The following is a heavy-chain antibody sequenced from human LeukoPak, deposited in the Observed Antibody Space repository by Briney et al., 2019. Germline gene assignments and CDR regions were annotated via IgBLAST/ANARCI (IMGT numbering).Heavy chain of an antibody. V-gene: IGHV3-23*01. CDR3: AKDYPRDIAVAGSIRFDY. J-gene: IGHJ4*02. CDR1: GFTFSSYA. D-gene: IGHD6-19*01. Sequence: PGGSLRLSCAASGFTFSSYAMSWVRQAPGKGLEWVSVISGSGGSTHYADSVKGRFTISRDNSKNTLYLQMNSLRAEDTAVYYCAKDYPRDIAVAGSIRFDYRGQGTLVTVSS. CDR2: ISGSGGST.